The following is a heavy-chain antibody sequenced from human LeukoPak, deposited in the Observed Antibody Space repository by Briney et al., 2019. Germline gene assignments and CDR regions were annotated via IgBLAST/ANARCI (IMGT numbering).Heavy chain of an antibody. CDR3: ARVFGKSVARGMRGSSGYYSDYYYYMDV. Sequence: GASVKVSCKASGGTFSSYAISWVRQAPGQGLEWMGRIIPILGIANYAQKFQGRVTITTDESTSTAYMELSSLRSEDTAVYYCARVFGKSVARGMRGSSGYYSDYYYYMDVWGKGTTVTVSS. CDR1: GGTFSSYA. D-gene: IGHD3-22*01. J-gene: IGHJ6*03. V-gene: IGHV1-69*04. CDR2: IIPILGIA.